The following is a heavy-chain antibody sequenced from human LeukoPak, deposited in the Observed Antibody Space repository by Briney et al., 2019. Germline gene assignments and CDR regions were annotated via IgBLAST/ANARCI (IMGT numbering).Heavy chain of an antibody. V-gene: IGHV3-30-3*01. Sequence: GGSLRLSCAASGFTFSSYAMHWVRQAPGKGLEWVAVISYDGSNKYYADSVKGRFTISRDNSKNTLYLQMNSLRAEDTAVYYCAKDPNRAAATWDWGQGTLVTVSS. D-gene: IGHD6-13*01. CDR2: ISYDGSNK. J-gene: IGHJ4*02. CDR1: GFTFSSYA. CDR3: AKDPNRAAATWD.